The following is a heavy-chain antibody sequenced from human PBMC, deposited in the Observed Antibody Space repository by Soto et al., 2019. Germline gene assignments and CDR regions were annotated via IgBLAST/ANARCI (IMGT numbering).Heavy chain of an antibody. CDR3: AKDQVTIFGVVTFHYYMDV. J-gene: IGHJ6*03. CDR2: ISGSGDST. Sequence: GGSLRLSCAASGFTFSSYAMSWVRQAPGKGLEWVSAISGSGDSTYYADSVKGRFTISRDNSKHTLYLQMNSLRAEDTAVYYCAKDQVTIFGVVTFHYYMDVWGKGTTVTVSS. V-gene: IGHV3-23*01. D-gene: IGHD3-3*01. CDR1: GFTFSSYA.